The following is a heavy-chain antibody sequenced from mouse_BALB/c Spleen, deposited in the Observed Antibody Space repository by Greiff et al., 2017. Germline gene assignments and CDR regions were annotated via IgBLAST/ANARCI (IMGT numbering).Heavy chain of an antibody. J-gene: IGHJ3*01. D-gene: IGHD1-1*01. Sequence: EVHLVESGGGLVKPGGSLKLSCAASGFTFSSYAMSWVRQTPEKRLEWVASISSGGSTYYPDSVKGRFTISRDNARNILYLQMSSLRSEDTAMYYCAGGGSSYAWFAYWGQGTLVTVSA. CDR3: AGGGSSYAWFAY. V-gene: IGHV5-6-5*01. CDR1: GFTFSSYA. CDR2: ISSGGST.